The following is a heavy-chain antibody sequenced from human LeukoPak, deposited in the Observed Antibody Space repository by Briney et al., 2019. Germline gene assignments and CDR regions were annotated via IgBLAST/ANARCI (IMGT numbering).Heavy chain of an antibody. CDR3: ARLYVGSSWFDAFDI. Sequence: ASVKVSCKASGYTFTGYYMHWVRQAPGQGLEWMGWINPNSGGTNYAQKFQGRVTMTRDTSISTAYMELSRLRSDDTAVYYCARLYVGSSWFDAFDIWGQGTMVTVSS. V-gene: IGHV1-2*02. J-gene: IGHJ3*02. D-gene: IGHD6-13*01. CDR1: GYTFTGYY. CDR2: INPNSGGT.